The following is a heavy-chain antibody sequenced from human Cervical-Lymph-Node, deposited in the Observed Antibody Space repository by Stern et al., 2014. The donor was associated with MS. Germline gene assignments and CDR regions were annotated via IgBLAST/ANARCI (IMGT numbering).Heavy chain of an antibody. J-gene: IGHJ2*01. CDR3: ARGTYGDYDSANWYFDL. CDR1: GYTFTSYY. D-gene: IGHD4-17*01. V-gene: IGHV1-46*01. CDR2: INPSGGST. Sequence: VQLLQSGAEVKKPGASVKVSCKASGYTFTSYYMHWVRQAPGQGLEWVGIINPSGGSTNYAQKFQGRVTMTRDTSTGTVYMELSSLRSEDTAVYFCARGTYGDYDSANWYFDLWGRGTLVTVSS.